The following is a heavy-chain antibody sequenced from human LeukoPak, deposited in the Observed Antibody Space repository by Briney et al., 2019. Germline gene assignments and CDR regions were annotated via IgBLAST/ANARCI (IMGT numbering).Heavy chain of an antibody. CDR3: AKAVSMVRGPPHFDY. V-gene: IGHV3-23*01. J-gene: IGHJ4*02. CDR1: GFTFSSYA. Sequence: GGSLRLSCAASGFTFSSYAMSWVRQAPGKGLEWVSAISGSGGSTYYADSVKGRFTISRDNSKNTLYLQMNSLRAEDTAVYYCAKAVSMVRGPPHFDYWGQGTLVTVSS. D-gene: IGHD3-10*01. CDR2: ISGSGGST.